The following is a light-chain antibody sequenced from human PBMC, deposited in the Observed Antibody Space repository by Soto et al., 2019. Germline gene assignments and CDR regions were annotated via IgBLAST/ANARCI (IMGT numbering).Light chain of an antibody. Sequence: QSALAQPASVSGSPGQSITISCTGTNSDIGDYNYVSWYQQHPGKVPKLLIYELTNRPSGVSNRFSASKSGNTASLTISGLQPEDEADYYCSSYTSRDIPVVFGGGTKLTVL. J-gene: IGLJ3*02. CDR2: ELT. CDR1: NSDIGDYNY. V-gene: IGLV2-14*01. CDR3: SSYTSRDIPVV.